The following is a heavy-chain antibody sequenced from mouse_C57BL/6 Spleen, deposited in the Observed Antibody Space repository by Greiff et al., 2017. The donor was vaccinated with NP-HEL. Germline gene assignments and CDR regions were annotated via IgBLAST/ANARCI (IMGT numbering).Heavy chain of an antibody. D-gene: IGHD1-1*01. CDR3: ARHDYYGSSSDWFAY. Sequence: DVHLVESGGDLVKPGGSLKLSCAASGFTFSSYGMSWVRQTPDKRLEWVATISSGGSYTYYPDSVKGRFTISRDNAKNTLDLQRSSLKSEDTAMYYWARHDYYGSSSDWFAYWGQGTLVTVSA. V-gene: IGHV5-6*01. J-gene: IGHJ3*01. CDR2: ISSGGSYT. CDR1: GFTFSSYG.